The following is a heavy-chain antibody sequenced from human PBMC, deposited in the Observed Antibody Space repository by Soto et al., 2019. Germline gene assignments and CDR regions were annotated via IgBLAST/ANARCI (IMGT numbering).Heavy chain of an antibody. V-gene: IGHV3-30-3*01. D-gene: IGHD3-22*01. Sequence: QVQLVDSGGGVVQPGRSLRLSCAASGFTFNSYAMHWVRHAPGKGLEWVAVVSYDGSNKYYADSVKGRFTISRDNSKNTLYLQMISLRTEDTAVYYCAREGDSSGYYFDYWGQGTLVTVSS. CDR3: AREGDSSGYYFDY. CDR1: GFTFNSYA. CDR2: VSYDGSNK. J-gene: IGHJ4*02.